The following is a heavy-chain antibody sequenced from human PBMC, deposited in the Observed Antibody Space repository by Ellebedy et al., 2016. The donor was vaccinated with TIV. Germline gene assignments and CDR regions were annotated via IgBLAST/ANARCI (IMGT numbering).Heavy chain of an antibody. V-gene: IGHV5-10-1*01. CDR2: INPTDSDI. Sequence: GESLKISXKGSGYSFTSYWIIWVRQTPGKGLEWIGRINPTDSDINYRPSFQGHVTISADWSISTAFLQWSSLKASDTAMYYCARRAAGASTYFDLWGQGAPVTVSS. CDR3: ARRAAGASTYFDL. J-gene: IGHJ4*02. D-gene: IGHD1-26*01. CDR1: GYSFTSYW.